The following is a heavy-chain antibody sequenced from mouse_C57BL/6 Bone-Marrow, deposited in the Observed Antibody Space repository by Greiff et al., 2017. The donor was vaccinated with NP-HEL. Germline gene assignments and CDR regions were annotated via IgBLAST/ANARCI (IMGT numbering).Heavy chain of an antibody. CDR2: ISSGGRYT. CDR3: ASPYDYDVAWFAY. J-gene: IGHJ3*01. D-gene: IGHD2-4*01. Sequence: EVKVVESGGDLVKPGGSLKLSCAASGFTFSSYGMSWVRQTPDKRLEWVATISSGGRYTYYPDRLKGRVTISRDNAKNTLYLQMSSLKSEDTAMYYCASPYDYDVAWFAYWGQGTLVTVSA. CDR1: GFTFSSYG. V-gene: IGHV5-6*01.